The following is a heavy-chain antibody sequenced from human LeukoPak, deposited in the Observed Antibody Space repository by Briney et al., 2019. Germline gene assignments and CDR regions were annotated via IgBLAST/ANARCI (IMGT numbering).Heavy chain of an antibody. CDR3: TTRTRGSYSDH. CDR2: IYYSGST. Sequence: SQTLSLTCTVSGGSISSSSYYWGWIRPPPGKGLEWIGSIYYSGSTYYSPSLKSRVTISIDTSKNQFSLKVSSVTAADTALYYCTTRTRGSYSDHWGQGTLVTVSS. CDR1: GGSISSSSYY. J-gene: IGHJ4*02. D-gene: IGHD3-10*01. V-gene: IGHV4-39*01.